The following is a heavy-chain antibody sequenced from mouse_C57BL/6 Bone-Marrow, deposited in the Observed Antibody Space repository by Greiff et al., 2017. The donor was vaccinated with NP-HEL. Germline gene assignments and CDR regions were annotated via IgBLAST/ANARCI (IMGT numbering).Heavy chain of an antibody. CDR2: IYPRSGNT. J-gene: IGHJ1*03. Sequence: QVQLKESGAELARPGASVKLSCKASGYTFTSYGISWVKQSTGKGLEWIGEIYPRSGNTYYNEKFKGKATLTADKSSSTAYMELRRLTSEDSAVYVCYKSGYEGWWYCDVWGTGTAVTVSA. V-gene: IGHV1-81*01. CDR1: GYTFTSYG. D-gene: IGHD2-14*01. CDR3: YKSGYEGWWYCDV.